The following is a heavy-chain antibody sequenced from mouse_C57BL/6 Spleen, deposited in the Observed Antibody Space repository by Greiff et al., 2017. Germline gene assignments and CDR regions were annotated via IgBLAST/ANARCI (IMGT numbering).Heavy chain of an antibody. J-gene: IGHJ4*01. CDR3: ARNYYGSSPYYYAMDY. D-gene: IGHD1-1*01. V-gene: IGHV1-64*01. CDR2: IHPNSGST. Sequence: QVHVKQPGAELVKPGASVKLSCKASGYTFTSYWMHWVKQRPGQGLEWIGMIHPNSGSTNYNEKFKSKATLTVDKSSSTAYMQLSSLTSEDSAVYYCARNYYGSSPYYYAMDYWGQGTSVTVSS. CDR1: GYTFTSYW.